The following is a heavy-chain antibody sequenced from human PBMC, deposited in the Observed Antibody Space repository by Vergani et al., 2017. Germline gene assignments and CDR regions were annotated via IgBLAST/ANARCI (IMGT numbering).Heavy chain of an antibody. J-gene: IGHJ3*01. Sequence: QLQLQESGPGLVKPSETLSLTCSVSGVSIRTTSYYWGWIRQSPGKGLEWIGSLLYSGTAYYNPPLKSRVTISADTSKNQFSLRLNSVTAADTAVYSCARPLREGRDGYVTGAFDLWGQGTVVIVSS. CDR3: ARPLREGRDGYVTGAFDL. CDR1: GVSIRTTSYY. V-gene: IGHV4-39*01. D-gene: IGHD5-24*01. CDR2: LLYSGTA.